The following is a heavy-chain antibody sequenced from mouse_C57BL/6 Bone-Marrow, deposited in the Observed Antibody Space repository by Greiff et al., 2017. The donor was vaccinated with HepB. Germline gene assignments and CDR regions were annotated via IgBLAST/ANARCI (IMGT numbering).Heavy chain of an antibody. J-gene: IGHJ3*01. CDR1: GFSLTSYG. CDR3: AKNGYYAYHVGFAY. Sequence: QVQLKESGPGLVQPSQSLSITCTVSGFSLTSYGVHWVRQSPGKGLEWLGVIWRGGSTDYNAAFMSRLSITKDNSTSQVFFKMNSLQADDTAIYYCAKNGYYAYHVGFAYWGQGTLVTVSA. V-gene: IGHV2-5*01. CDR2: IWRGGST. D-gene: IGHD1-1*02.